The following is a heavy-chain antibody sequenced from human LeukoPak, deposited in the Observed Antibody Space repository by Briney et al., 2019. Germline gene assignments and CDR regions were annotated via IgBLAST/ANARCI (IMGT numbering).Heavy chain of an antibody. CDR1: GFPFYRYA. V-gene: IGHV3-53*01. J-gene: IGHJ4*02. CDR3: ARSRLWGREGYFDY. D-gene: IGHD3-16*01. CDR2: IYSGGST. Sequence: GGFPGPFFAAPGFPFYRYAISLGRPASGEGLGWGSVIYSGGSTYYADSVKGRFTISRDNSKNTLYLQMNSLRAEDTAVYYCARSRLWGREGYFDYWGQGTLVTVSS.